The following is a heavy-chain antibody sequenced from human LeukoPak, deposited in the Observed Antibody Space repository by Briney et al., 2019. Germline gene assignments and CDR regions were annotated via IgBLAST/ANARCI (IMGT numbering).Heavy chain of an antibody. J-gene: IGHJ4*02. CDR1: GGSISSTTCY. Sequence: SETLSLTCTVSGGSISSTTCYWGWVRQPPGKGLEWIGSMYKNVITYYNPSLESRVTISVDTSKSQFSLKLNSVTAADTAVYYCVRRLASGDYHPLGWGQGTLVTVSS. V-gene: IGHV4-39*01. D-gene: IGHD1-26*01. CDR3: VRRLASGDYHPLG. CDR2: MYKNVIT.